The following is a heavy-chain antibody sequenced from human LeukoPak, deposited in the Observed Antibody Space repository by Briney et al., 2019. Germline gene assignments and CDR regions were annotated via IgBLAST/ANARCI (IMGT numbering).Heavy chain of an antibody. Sequence: ASVKVSCKASGGTFSSYAISWVRQAPGQGLEWMGWINPNSGGTNYAQKFQGRVTMTRDTSISTAYMELSRLRSDDTAVYYCARDLRSYCGGDCLDAFDIWGQGTMVTVSS. CDR2: INPNSGGT. CDR1: GGTFSSYA. J-gene: IGHJ3*02. V-gene: IGHV1-2*02. CDR3: ARDLRSYCGGDCLDAFDI. D-gene: IGHD2-21*02.